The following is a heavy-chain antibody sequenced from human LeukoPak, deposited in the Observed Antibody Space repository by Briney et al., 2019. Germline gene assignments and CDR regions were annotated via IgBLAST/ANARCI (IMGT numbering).Heavy chain of an antibody. V-gene: IGHV3-9*01. CDR2: ISWNSGSI. J-gene: IGHJ3*02. D-gene: IGHD3-10*01. Sequence: PGGFLRLSCAASGFTFDDYAMHWVRQAPGKGLEWVSGISWNSGSIGYADSVKGRFTISRDNAKNSLYLQMNSLRAEDTALYYCAKALWFGDFAAFDIWGQGTMVTVSS. CDR3: AKALWFGDFAAFDI. CDR1: GFTFDDYA.